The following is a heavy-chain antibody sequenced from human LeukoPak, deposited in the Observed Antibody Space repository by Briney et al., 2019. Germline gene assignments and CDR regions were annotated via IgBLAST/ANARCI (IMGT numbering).Heavy chain of an antibody. CDR1: GYTFTSYY. J-gene: IGHJ4*02. CDR3: ARRYYGSGSYYNDDY. V-gene: IGHV1-46*01. CDR2: INPSGGST. Sequence: ASVKVSCKASGYTFTSYYMHWVRQAPGQGLEWMGIINPSGGSTSYAQKFQGRVTMTRDTSASTVYMELSSLRSGDTAVYYCARRYYGSGSYYNDDYWGQGTLVTVSS. D-gene: IGHD3-10*01.